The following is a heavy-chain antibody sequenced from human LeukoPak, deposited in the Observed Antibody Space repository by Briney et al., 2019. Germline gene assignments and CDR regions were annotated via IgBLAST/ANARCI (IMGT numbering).Heavy chain of an antibody. V-gene: IGHV3-23*01. J-gene: IGHJ4*02. CDR3: ASHDYGDYGHFDY. Sequence: GGSLRLSCAASGFTFSSYAMSWVRQAPGKGLEWVSAISGSGGSTYYADSVKGRFTISRGNSKNTLYLQMNSLRAEDTAVYYCASHDYGDYGHFDYWGQGTLVTVSS. D-gene: IGHD4-17*01. CDR2: ISGSGGST. CDR1: GFTFSSYA.